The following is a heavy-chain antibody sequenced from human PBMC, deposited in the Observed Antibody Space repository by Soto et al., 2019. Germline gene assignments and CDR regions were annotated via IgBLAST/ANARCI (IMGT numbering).Heavy chain of an antibody. CDR2: ISYEGSNT. Sequence: ESGGGVVQPGRSLRLSCVASGFTFGTYAIHWVRQAPGKGLQWVALISYEGSNTYYADSVKGRFTVSRDNSKSTLYLQMNSLRPEDTGVYYCARVTPGNNLYYFSSMDVWGQGTSVTVSS. J-gene: IGHJ6*02. D-gene: IGHD1-1*01. CDR3: ARVTPGNNLYYFSSMDV. CDR1: GFTFGTYA. V-gene: IGHV3-30-3*01.